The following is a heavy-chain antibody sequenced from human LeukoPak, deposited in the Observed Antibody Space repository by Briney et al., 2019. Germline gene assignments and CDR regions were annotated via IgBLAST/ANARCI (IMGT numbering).Heavy chain of an antibody. CDR2: ISSSSSSI. CDR3: ARESTLRVDY. CDR1: GFIFSSYS. V-gene: IGHV3-48*01. D-gene: IGHD2/OR15-2a*01. Sequence: GGSLRLSCAASGFIFSSYSMNWVRQAPGKGLEWISYISSSSSSIYYAGSVKGRFTISRDNAKNSLYLQMNSLRAEDTAVYYCARESTLRVDYWGQGTLVTVSS. J-gene: IGHJ4*02.